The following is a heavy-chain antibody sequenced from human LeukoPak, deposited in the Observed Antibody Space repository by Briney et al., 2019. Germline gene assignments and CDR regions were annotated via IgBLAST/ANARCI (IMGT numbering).Heavy chain of an antibody. Sequence: GASVKVSCKASGYTFTDYFMNWVRQAPGQGLEWMGWINPKSGGTVYAQKFQGRVTMTRDTSSSTAYMELSRLRFDDTVVYYCARGPRITIFGVVMANDAFDIWGQGTMVTVSP. CDR3: ARGPRITIFGVVMANDAFDI. CDR1: GYTFTDYF. D-gene: IGHD3-3*01. CDR2: INPKSGGT. V-gene: IGHV1-2*02. J-gene: IGHJ3*02.